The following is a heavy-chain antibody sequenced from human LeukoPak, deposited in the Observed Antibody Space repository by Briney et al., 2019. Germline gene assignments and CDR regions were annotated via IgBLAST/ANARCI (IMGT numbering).Heavy chain of an antibody. J-gene: IGHJ4*02. CDR1: GFTFSSYA. Sequence: PGRSLRLSCAASGFTFSSYAMHWVRQAPGKGLEWVAVISYDGSNKYYADSVKGRFTISRDNSKNTLYLQMNSLRAEDTAVYYCARDWAVGERHYDSSGYSRPDYWGQGTLVTVSS. CDR3: ARDWAVGERHYDSSGYSRPDY. CDR2: ISYDGSNK. V-gene: IGHV3-30*04. D-gene: IGHD3-22*01.